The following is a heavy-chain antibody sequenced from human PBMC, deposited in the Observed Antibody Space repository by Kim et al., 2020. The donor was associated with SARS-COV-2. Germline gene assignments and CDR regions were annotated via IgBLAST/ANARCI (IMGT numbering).Heavy chain of an antibody. CDR1: GFTFSSYG. J-gene: IGHJ5*02. CDR2: ISYDGSNK. Sequence: GGSLRLSCAASGFTFSSYGMHWVRQAPGKGLEWVAVISYDGSNKYYADSVKGRFTISRDNSKNTLYLQMNSLRAEDTAVYYCARGWYYDILTGYYTWDWFDPWGQGTLVTVSS. V-gene: IGHV3-33*05. D-gene: IGHD3-9*01. CDR3: ARGWYYDILTGYYTWDWFDP.